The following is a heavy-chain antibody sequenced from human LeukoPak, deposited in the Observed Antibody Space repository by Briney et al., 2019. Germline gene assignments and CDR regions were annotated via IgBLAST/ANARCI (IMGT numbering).Heavy chain of an antibody. Sequence: GGSLRLSCAASGFTVSSNYMSWVRQAPGKGLEWVSVIYSGGSTYYADSVKGRFTLSRDNSKNTLYLQMNSLRVEDTAVYYCARDSAEWLVRTWDAFDIWGQGTMVTVSS. D-gene: IGHD6-19*01. CDR3: ARDSAEWLVRTWDAFDI. V-gene: IGHV3-53*01. CDR2: IYSGGST. J-gene: IGHJ3*02. CDR1: GFTVSSNY.